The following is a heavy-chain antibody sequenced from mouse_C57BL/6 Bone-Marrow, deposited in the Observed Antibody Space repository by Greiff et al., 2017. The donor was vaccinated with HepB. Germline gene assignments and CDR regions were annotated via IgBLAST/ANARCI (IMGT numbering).Heavy chain of an antibody. CDR2: IWSGVST. D-gene: IGHD1-1*01. CDR1: GFSLTSYG. CDR3: ARNSGIYYYGSSSFFAY. J-gene: IGHJ3*01. Sequence: QVQLQESGPGLVQPSQSLSITCTVSGFSLTSYGVHWVRQSPGKGLEWLGVIWSGVSTDYNAAFISRLSISKDNSKSQVFFKMNSLQADDTAIYYCARNSGIYYYGSSSFFAYWGQGTLVTVSA. V-gene: IGHV2-2*01.